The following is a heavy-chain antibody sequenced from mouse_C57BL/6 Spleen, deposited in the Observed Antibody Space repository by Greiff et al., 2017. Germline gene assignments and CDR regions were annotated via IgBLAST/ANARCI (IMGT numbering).Heavy chain of an antibody. D-gene: IGHD2-5*01. CDR2: IDPENGDT. V-gene: IGHV14-4*01. CDR1: GFNIKDDY. J-gene: IGHJ2*01. CDR3: TTYYSNYVDY. Sequence: EVQLQQSGAELVRPGASVKLSCTASGFNIKDDYMHWVKQRPEQGLEWIGWIDPENGDTEYASKFQGKATIPADTSSNTAYLQLSSLTSEDTAVYYCTTYYSNYVDYWGQGTTLTVSS.